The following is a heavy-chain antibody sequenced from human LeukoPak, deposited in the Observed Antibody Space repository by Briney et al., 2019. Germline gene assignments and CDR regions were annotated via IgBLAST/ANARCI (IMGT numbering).Heavy chain of an antibody. Sequence: SETLSLTCDVSRYSISSGYYWGWIRQSPGKGLEWVASIYQSGRTFYNPSLQSRVTISVDTSKNQFSLKLSSVTAADTAVYYCARQRKMMKTVDYWGQGTLVTVSS. V-gene: IGHV4-38-2*01. CDR3: ARQRKMMKTVDY. CDR2: IYQSGRT. J-gene: IGHJ4*02. D-gene: IGHD1-14*01. CDR1: RYSISSGYY.